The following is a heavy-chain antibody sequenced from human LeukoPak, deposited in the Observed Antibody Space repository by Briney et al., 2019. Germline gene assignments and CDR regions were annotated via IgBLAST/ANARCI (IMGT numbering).Heavy chain of an antibody. J-gene: IGHJ4*02. Sequence: GGSLRLSCAASGFTFSSYAMHWVRQAPGKGLEWVAVISYDGSNKYYADSVKGRFIISRDNSKNTLYLQMNSLRAEDTAVYYCARDRKGTPDYWGQGTLVTVSS. CDR3: ARDRKGTPDY. V-gene: IGHV3-30-3*01. D-gene: IGHD2-15*01. CDR2: ISYDGSNK. CDR1: GFTFSSYA.